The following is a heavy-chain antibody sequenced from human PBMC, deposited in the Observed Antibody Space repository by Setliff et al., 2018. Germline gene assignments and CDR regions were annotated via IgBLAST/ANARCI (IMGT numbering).Heavy chain of an antibody. CDR3: ARDEVNCSGSKCYSGFDS. CDR1: GFTFSNYE. J-gene: IGHJ4*02. V-gene: IGHV3-48*03. CDR2: ISNSGGVK. Sequence: GGSLRLSCVASGFTFSNYEMNWVRQAPGKGLEWVSYISNSGGVKYYTDSVKGRVTFSRDNAKNSLYLQMNSLRAEDTAVYYCARDEVNCSGSKCYSGFDSWGQGTLVTVSS. D-gene: IGHD2-15*01.